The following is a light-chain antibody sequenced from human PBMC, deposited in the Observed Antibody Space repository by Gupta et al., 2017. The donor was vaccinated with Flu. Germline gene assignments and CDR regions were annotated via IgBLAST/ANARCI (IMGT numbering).Light chain of an antibody. CDR2: AKN. V-gene: IGLV3-19*01. CDR3: NSRDSTDNHQAV. CDR1: SLRNSY. J-gene: IGLJ2*01. Sequence: VPFRSTINIRCHGDSLRNSYASWYQQKPGQAPVLVIYAKNIRPSGIPDRFSGSSSGNTASLTITGAQAEDEADYYCNSRDSTDNHQAVFGGGTKLTVL.